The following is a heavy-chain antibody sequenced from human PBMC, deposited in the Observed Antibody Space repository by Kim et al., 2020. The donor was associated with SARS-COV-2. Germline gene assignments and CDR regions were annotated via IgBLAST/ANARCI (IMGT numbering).Heavy chain of an antibody. Sequence: SVKVSCKASGGTFSSYAISWVRQAPGQGLEWMGGIIPIFGTANYAQKFQGRVTITADESTSTAYMELSSLRSEDTAVYYCARATYYYDSSGYSYDAFDIWGQGTMVTVSS. J-gene: IGHJ3*02. CDR1: GGTFSSYA. CDR2: IIPIFGTA. D-gene: IGHD3-22*01. CDR3: ARATYYYDSSGYSYDAFDI. V-gene: IGHV1-69*13.